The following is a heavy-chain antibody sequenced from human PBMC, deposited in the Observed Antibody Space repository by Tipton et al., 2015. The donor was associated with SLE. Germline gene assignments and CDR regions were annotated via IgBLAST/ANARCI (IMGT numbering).Heavy chain of an antibody. V-gene: IGHV4-4*07. Sequence: TLSLTCTVSGGSISSYYWSWIRQPAGKGLEWIGRIYTSGSTNYNPSLKSRVTMSVDTSQNQFSLKLSSVTAADTAVYYCARHGWELAKGYFDYWGQGTLVTVSS. J-gene: IGHJ4*02. CDR3: ARHGWELAKGYFDY. CDR2: IYTSGST. CDR1: GGSISSYY. D-gene: IGHD1-26*01.